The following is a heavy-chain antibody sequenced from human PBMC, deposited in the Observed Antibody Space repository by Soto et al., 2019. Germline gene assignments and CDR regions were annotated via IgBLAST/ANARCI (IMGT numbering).Heavy chain of an antibody. CDR1: GYTFFNYG. CDR2: ISAYNGNT. V-gene: IGHV1-18*01. CDR3: ARDSLSGTDAFDI. Sequence: QVQLVQSGAEVKKPGASVKVSCKASGYTFFNYGVTWVRQAPGQGLEWMGWISAYNGNTNYAQKLQGRVTLTTDISTSTAYMELRSLTSDETAVYYCARDSLSGTDAFDIWGQGTMVTVSS. D-gene: IGHD1-26*01. J-gene: IGHJ3*02.